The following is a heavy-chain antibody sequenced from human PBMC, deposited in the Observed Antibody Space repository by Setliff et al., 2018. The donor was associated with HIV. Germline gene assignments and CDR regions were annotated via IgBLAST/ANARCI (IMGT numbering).Heavy chain of an antibody. Sequence: GGSLRLSCAASEFTFSVYAMSWLRQAPGKGLEWVSYVSGRGDSIYYAASVKGRFTISRDNAKNSLYLQMNSLIAEDTAVYYCARDFRDYVGKFDYWGQGTLVTV. J-gene: IGHJ4*02. CDR1: EFTFSVYA. V-gene: IGHV3-48*01. CDR2: VSGRGDSI. D-gene: IGHD1-26*01. CDR3: ARDFRDYVGKFDY.